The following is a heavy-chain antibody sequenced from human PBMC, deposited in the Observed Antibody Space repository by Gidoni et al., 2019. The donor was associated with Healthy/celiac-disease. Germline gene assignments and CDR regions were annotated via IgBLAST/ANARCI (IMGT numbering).Heavy chain of an antibody. D-gene: IGHD3-10*01. Sequence: EVQLVESGGGLVKPGGSLRLSCAASGFTFSSYSMNWVRQAPGKGLEWVSSISSSSSYIYYADSVKGRFTISRDNAKNSLYLQMNSLRAEDTAVYYCARFPQITMVRGVLNWYFDLWGRGTLVTVSS. J-gene: IGHJ2*01. V-gene: IGHV3-21*01. CDR3: ARFPQITMVRGVLNWYFDL. CDR2: ISSSSSYI. CDR1: GFTFSSYS.